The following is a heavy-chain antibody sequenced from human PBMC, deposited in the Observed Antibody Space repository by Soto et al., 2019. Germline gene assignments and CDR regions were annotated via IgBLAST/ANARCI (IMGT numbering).Heavy chain of an antibody. V-gene: IGHV1-18*01. CDR2: ISAYNGNT. CDR1: GYTFTSYG. J-gene: IGHJ4*02. Sequence: QVQLVRSGAEVKKPGASVKVSCKASGYTFTSYGISWVRQAPGQGLEWMGWISAYNGNTNYAQKLQGRVTMTTDTSTSTAYMELRSLRSDDTAVYYCARDLKNIVVVPAAGAIGDFDYWGQGTLVTVSS. CDR3: ARDLKNIVVVPAAGAIGDFDY. D-gene: IGHD2-2*01.